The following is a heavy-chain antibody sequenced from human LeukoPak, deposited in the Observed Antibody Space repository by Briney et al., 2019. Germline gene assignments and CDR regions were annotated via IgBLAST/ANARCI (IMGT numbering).Heavy chain of an antibody. Sequence: PGGSLRLSCAASGFTVSSNYMSWVRQAPGKGLEWVSVIYRGGRTYYADSVKGRFTISRDDSKNMLYLQMNSLRAEDTAVYYCARDRASGKYYYGMDVWGQGTTVTVSS. CDR2: IYRGGRT. CDR1: GFTVSSNY. V-gene: IGHV3-66*01. D-gene: IGHD6-19*01. J-gene: IGHJ6*02. CDR3: ARDRASGKYYYGMDV.